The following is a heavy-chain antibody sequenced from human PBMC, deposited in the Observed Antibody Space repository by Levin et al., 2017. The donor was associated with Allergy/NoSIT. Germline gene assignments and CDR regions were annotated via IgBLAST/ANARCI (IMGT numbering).Heavy chain of an antibody. CDR3: ARTGYTDGGVADY. CDR2: ISSSSLYT. J-gene: IGHJ4*02. D-gene: IGHD2-8*02. Sequence: KAGGSLRLSCAASGFTFSDYFMSWIRQSPGKGLEWISYISSSSLYTNYAGSVQGRFTISRDNAKNSLFLQMNSLRAEDTAVYYCARTGYTDGGVADYWGQGILVAVSS. CDR1: GFTFSDYF. V-gene: IGHV3-11*03.